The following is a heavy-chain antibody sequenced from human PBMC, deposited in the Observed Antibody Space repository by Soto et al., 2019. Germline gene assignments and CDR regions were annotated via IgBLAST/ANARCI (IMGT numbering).Heavy chain of an antibody. CDR3: ANSCGSGYRAFDY. J-gene: IGHJ4*02. Sequence: QVQLVQSGAEVKRPGSSVKVSCKASGDTFSFYSINWVRQAPGLGLEWMGRVNPILSMSNYAQRFQGRVTMSADKSTSTAYMELSGLSSEDTAMFYCANSCGSGYRAFDYWGQGALVTVSS. CDR2: VNPILSMS. V-gene: IGHV1-69*04. D-gene: IGHD3-22*01. CDR1: GDTFSFYS.